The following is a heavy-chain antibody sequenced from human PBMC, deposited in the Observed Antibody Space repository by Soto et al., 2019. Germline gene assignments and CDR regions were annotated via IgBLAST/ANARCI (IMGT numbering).Heavy chain of an antibody. Sequence: ASVKVSCKASGYTFTSYAMHWVRQAPGQRLEWMGWINAGNGNTKYSQKFQGRVTITRDTSASTAYMGLSSLRSEDTAVYYCARSIVVVTAADYWGQGTLVTSPQ. J-gene: IGHJ4*02. V-gene: IGHV1-3*01. CDR2: INAGNGNT. CDR1: GYTFTSYA. CDR3: ARSIVVVTAADY. D-gene: IGHD2-21*02.